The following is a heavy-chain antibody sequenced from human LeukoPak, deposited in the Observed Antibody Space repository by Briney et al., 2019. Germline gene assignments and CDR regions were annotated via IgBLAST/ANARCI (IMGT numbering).Heavy chain of an antibody. CDR3: ARSAVRGVIISINY. J-gene: IGHJ4*02. CDR2: ISAYNGNI. Sequence: ASVKVSCKASGYTFTNYDISWVRQAPGQGLEWMGWISAYNGNINYAQNFQGRVTMTTDTSTSTAYMELSSLRSEDTAVYYCARSAVRGVIISINYWGQGTLVTVSS. CDR1: GYTFTNYD. V-gene: IGHV1-18*01. D-gene: IGHD3-10*01.